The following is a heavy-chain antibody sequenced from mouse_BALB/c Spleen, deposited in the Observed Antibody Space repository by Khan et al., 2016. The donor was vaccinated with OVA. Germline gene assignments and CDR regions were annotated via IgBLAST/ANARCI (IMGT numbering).Heavy chain of an antibody. CDR2: ISSGGDYT. D-gene: IGHD4-1*01. CDR1: GFSFSSYS. V-gene: IGHV5-6*01. Sequence: EVQVVESGGDLVKPGGSLKLSCAASGFSFSSYSMSWVRQTPDKRLEWVATISSGGDYTYYPDILQGRFTIFRDNAKNTLYLQMSSLKSEDTAMYDCASNLTGSFAYWGQGTLVTVSA. J-gene: IGHJ3*01. CDR3: ASNLTGSFAY.